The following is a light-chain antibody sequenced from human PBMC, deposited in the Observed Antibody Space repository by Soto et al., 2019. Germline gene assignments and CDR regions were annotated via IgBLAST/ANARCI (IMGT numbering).Light chain of an antibody. V-gene: IGKV3D-15*01. CDR1: QSVSASY. CDR2: GAS. CDR3: QQYNNWPQT. J-gene: IGKJ1*01. Sequence: EMVLTQSPGTLSLSPGERATLSCRASQSVSASYLAWYQQKPGQSPRLLINGASSRATGIPARFSGSGPGTDFTLTISGLQSEDFAVYYCQQYNNWPQTFGQGTKVDI.